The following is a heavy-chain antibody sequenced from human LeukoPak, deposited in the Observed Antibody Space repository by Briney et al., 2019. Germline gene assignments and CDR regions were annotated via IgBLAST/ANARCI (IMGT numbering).Heavy chain of an antibody. CDR3: ARDMLGFAYFDL. J-gene: IGHJ2*01. CDR2: IYTGGST. D-gene: IGHD3-10*02. V-gene: IGHV3-53*01. Sequence: GGSLRLSCAASGFTVSSKYMNWVRQAPGKGLEWVSVIYTGGSTFCADSVKGRFTISRDNSRNTLYLQMSSLRAEDTAVYYCARDMLGFAYFDLWGRGTLVTVSS. CDR1: GFTVSSKY.